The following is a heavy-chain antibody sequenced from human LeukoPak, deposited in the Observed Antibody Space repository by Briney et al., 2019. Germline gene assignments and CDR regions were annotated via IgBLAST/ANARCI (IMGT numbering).Heavy chain of an antibody. D-gene: IGHD6-13*01. CDR3: ARTERSGIAAAGTKKFDY. V-gene: IGHV1-2*02. CDR2: INPNSGGT. CDR1: GCTFTGYY. Sequence: ASVKVSCKASGCTFTGYYMHWVRQAPGQGLEWMGWINPNSGGTNYAQKFQGRVTMTRDTSISTAYMELSRLRSDDTAVYYCARTERSGIAAAGTKKFDYWGQGTLVTVSS. J-gene: IGHJ4*02.